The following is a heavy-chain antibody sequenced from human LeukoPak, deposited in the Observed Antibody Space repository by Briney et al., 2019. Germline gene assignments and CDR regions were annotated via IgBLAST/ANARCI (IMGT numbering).Heavy chain of an antibody. V-gene: IGHV4-38-2*01. CDR2: INHSGST. Sequence: SETLSLTCAVSGYSISSGYYWSWIRQPPGKGLEWIGEINHSGSTNYNPSLKSRVTISVDTSKNQFSLKLSSVTAADTAVYYCARQLYCSSTSCYLTAVDYYYMDVWGKGTTVTVSS. J-gene: IGHJ6*03. CDR3: ARQLYCSSTSCYLTAVDYYYMDV. CDR1: GYSISSGYY. D-gene: IGHD2-2*01.